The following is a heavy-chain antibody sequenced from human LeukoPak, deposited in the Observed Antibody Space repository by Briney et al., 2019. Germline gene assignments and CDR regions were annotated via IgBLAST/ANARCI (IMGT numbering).Heavy chain of an antibody. CDR2: ISSSGSTI. CDR1: GFTFSSYE. Sequence: PGGSLRLSCAASGFTFSSYEMNWVRQAPGKGLEWVSYISSSGSTIYYADSVKGRFTISRDNAKNSLYLQMNSLRAEDTAVYYCARAIQWLVRGFDYWGQGTLVTVSS. CDR3: ARAIQWLVRGFDY. D-gene: IGHD6-19*01. V-gene: IGHV3-48*03. J-gene: IGHJ4*02.